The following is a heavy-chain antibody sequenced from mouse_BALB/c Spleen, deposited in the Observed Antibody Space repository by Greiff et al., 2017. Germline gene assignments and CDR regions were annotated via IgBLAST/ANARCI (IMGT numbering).Heavy chain of an antibody. J-gene: IGHJ4*01. Sequence: VQLQQSGAELVRSGASVKLSCTASGFNIKDYYMHWVKQRPEQGLEWIGWIDPENGDTEYAPKFQGKATMTADTSSNTAYLQLSSLTSEDTAVYYCTRWFYAMDYWGQGTSVTVSS. CDR3: TRWFYAMDY. CDR1: GFNIKDYY. D-gene: IGHD2-2*01. CDR2: IDPENGDT. V-gene: IGHV14-4*02.